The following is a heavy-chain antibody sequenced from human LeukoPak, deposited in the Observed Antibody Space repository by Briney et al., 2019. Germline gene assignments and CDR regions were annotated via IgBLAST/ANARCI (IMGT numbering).Heavy chain of an antibody. D-gene: IGHD6-19*01. CDR1: GITFSSYG. CDR3: AKRSMYASGWYGMDV. CDR2: ISYDGSKK. J-gene: IGHJ6*02. V-gene: IGHV3-30*18. Sequence: GRSLRLSCAASGITFSSYGMHWVRQAPGKGLEWVAVISYDGSKKYYADSVKGRFTISRDNSKNTLHLEMNSLRAEDTAVYYCAKRSMYASGWYGMDVWGQGTTVTVSS.